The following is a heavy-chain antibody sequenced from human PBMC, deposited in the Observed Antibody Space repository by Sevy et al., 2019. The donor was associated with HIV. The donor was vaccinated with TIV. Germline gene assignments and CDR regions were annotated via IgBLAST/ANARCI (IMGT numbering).Heavy chain of an antibody. CDR3: ARDRLPGSTVTTDFFDY. Sequence: SETLSLTCAVSGYSISSGYYWGWIRQPPGKGLEWIGSIYHSGSTYYNPSLKGRVTISVDTSKNQFSLKLSSVTAADTAVYYCARDRLPGSTVTTDFFDYWGQGPLVTVSS. CDR1: GYSISSGYY. J-gene: IGHJ4*02. CDR2: IYHSGST. V-gene: IGHV4-38-2*02. D-gene: IGHD4-17*01.